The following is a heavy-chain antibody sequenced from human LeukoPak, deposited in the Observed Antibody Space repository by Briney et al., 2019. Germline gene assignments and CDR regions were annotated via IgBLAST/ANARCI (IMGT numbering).Heavy chain of an antibody. CDR3: ARETTGLARYFDY. CDR1: GNSISSYY. D-gene: IGHD4-11*01. Sequence: SETLSLTCTVSGNSISSYYWSWIRQPAGKGLEWIGRIYASGSTNYNPSLKSRVTTSVDTSKNQFSLNLSSVTAADTAFYYCARETTGLARYFDYWGQGTLVTVSS. J-gene: IGHJ4*02. V-gene: IGHV4-4*07. CDR2: IYASGST.